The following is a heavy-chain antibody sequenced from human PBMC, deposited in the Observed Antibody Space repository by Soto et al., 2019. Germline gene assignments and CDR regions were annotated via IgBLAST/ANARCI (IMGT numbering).Heavy chain of an antibody. D-gene: IGHD3-22*01. CDR2: IYFRGNT. J-gene: IGHJ3*02. CDR1: GDSISRIDYY. Sequence: TLSLTCSVSGDSISRIDYYWTWIRKHPEKGLEWIGNIYFRGNTYYSPSLESRLTISVDTSKNQFSLKLTSVTAADTAVYYCAREGGSYDSGGYLIRGAFDIWGQGTMVTVSS. CDR3: AREGGSYDSGGYLIRGAFDI. V-gene: IGHV4-31*03.